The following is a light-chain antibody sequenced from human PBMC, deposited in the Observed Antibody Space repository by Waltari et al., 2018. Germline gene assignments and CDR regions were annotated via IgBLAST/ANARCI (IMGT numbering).Light chain of an antibody. V-gene: IGKV3D-15*01. Sequence: EIVMTQSPSTLSLSPGATATPSCRASQSVGNYLAWYHQKPGQAPKLLAHSVFFLATGRPDRFSGSETGTEFTLTVNSLEPEDVGVYRGQQYNDLLPTFGQGTKVEIK. CDR1: QSVGNY. CDR2: SVF. CDR3: QQYNDLLPT. J-gene: IGKJ1*01.